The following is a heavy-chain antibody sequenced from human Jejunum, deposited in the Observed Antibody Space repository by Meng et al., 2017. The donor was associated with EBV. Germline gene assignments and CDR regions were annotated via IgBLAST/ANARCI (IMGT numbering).Heavy chain of an antibody. CDR3: ARVAFSYTTRSLDS. CDR1: RGSFSGYY. D-gene: IGHD3-16*02. J-gene: IGHJ4*02. Sequence: VHLQQRGAGRLKPSETLSLTCAVYRGSFSGYYWSWIRQHPGKGLEWIGEINHSGSTNYNPSLRSRVTISVETSKNQFSLRLNSVTAADTAVYYCARVAFSYTTRSLDSWGQGTLVTVSS. V-gene: IGHV4-34*02. CDR2: INHSGST.